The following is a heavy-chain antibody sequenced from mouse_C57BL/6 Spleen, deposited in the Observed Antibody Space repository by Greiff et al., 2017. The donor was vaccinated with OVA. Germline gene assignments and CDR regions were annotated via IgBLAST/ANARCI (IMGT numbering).Heavy chain of an antibody. V-gene: IGHV1-64*01. CDR1: GYTFTSYW. D-gene: IGHD1-1*01. Sequence: QVQLQQPGAELVKPGASVKLSCKASGYTFTSYWMHRVKQRPGQGLEWIGMIHPNSGSTNYNEKFKSKATLTVDKSSSTAYMQLSSLTSEDAAVYYCARLCYGSSRGDYWGQGTTLTVSS. J-gene: IGHJ2*01. CDR2: IHPNSGST. CDR3: ARLCYGSSRGDY.